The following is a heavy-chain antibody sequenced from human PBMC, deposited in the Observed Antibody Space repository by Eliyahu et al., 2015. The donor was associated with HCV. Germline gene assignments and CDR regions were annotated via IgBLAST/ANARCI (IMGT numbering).Heavy chain of an antibody. CDR2: IGSSGRSE. CDR1: GFXFNTYT. Sequence: EVHLVESGGGLVRPGGSLRLSXAASGFXFNTYTMKWVRQAPGKGLEWVSSIGSSGRSEFYADSVKGRFTISRDNAQNSLYLQLSSLSADDTAVYYCARGGYTGRNEGVDYWGQGTLVTVSS. CDR3: ARGGYTGRNEGVDY. D-gene: IGHD5-18*01. J-gene: IGHJ4*02. V-gene: IGHV3-21*06.